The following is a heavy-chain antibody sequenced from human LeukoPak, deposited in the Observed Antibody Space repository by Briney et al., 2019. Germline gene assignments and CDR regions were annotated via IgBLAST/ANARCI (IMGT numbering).Heavy chain of an antibody. V-gene: IGHV3-66*03. D-gene: IGHD3/OR15-3a*01. CDR2: NRDRGEA. Sequence: GGSLRLSCAVSGFRLSDYYMSWVSQAPGKGLEWVGLNRDRGEAFYSDFVRGRFAISRDESENTLYLQMNNLGVEDTAVYFCARDRAALQDWVEFDPWGQGTPVIVSS. CDR1: GFRLSDYY. J-gene: IGHJ5*02. CDR3: ARDRAALQDWVEFDP.